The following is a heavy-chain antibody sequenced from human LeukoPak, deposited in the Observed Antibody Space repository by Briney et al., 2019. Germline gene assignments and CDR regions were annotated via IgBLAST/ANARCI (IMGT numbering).Heavy chain of an antibody. Sequence: RSETLSLTCTVSGGSLSSYYWTWIRQPPGKGLEWIGYIYYSGTTNYNPSLKSRVTMSVDTSKNQFSLKLNSVTAADTAVYCCARSGTLTGYLYWGQGALVTVSS. CDR2: IYYSGTT. CDR1: GGSLSSYY. CDR3: ARSGTLTGYLY. V-gene: IGHV4-59*01. J-gene: IGHJ4*02. D-gene: IGHD3-9*01.